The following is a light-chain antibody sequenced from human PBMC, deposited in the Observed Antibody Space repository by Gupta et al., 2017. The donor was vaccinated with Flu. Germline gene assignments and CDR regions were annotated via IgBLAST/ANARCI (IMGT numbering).Light chain of an antibody. J-gene: IGLJ1*01. CDR2: DVT. Sequence: QSAPTQPRSVSGSPGQSVTISCTGTSSDVGSSNRVSWYQQRPGKAPKLILYDVTERPSGVPDRCSGSKSGNTASLSISGLQADDEADYYCSSHAGRVTWLFGTGTTVTVL. CDR3: SSHAGRVTWL. CDR1: SSDVGSSNR. V-gene: IGLV2-11*01.